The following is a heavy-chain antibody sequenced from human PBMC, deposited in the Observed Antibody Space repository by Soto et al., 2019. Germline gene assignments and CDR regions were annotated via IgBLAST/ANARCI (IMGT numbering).Heavy chain of an antibody. J-gene: IGHJ4*02. CDR3: ARSKTSGYTCYDY. V-gene: IGHV3-30-3*01. Sequence: GGSLRLSCAASGFTFSSYAMHWVRQAPGKGLEWVAVISYDGSIKYYADSVKGRFTISRDNSKNTLFLQMNSLRAEDTAVYYCARSKTSGYTCYDYXGQGTLVTVPQ. CDR2: ISYDGSIK. CDR1: GFTFSSYA. D-gene: IGHD3-22*01.